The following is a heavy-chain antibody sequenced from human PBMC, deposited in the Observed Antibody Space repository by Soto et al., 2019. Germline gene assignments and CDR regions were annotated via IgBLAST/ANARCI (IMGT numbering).Heavy chain of an antibody. CDR2: IYYGGST. Sequence: QLQLQESGSGLVKPSQTLSLTCAVSGGSMSSGDYSWNWIRQPPGKGLEWIGYIYYGGSTYNNPSLQSRVTMSLERSRNQFSLKLNSVTAADTAVYYCARVRREYDNSGPVDYWGQGTLVTVSS. V-gene: IGHV4-30-2*01. CDR1: GGSMSSGDYS. D-gene: IGHD3-22*01. J-gene: IGHJ4*02. CDR3: ARVRREYDNSGPVDY.